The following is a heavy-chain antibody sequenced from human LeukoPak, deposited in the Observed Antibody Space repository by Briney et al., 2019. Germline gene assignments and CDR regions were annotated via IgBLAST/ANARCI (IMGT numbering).Heavy chain of an antibody. V-gene: IGHV1-2*02. CDR3: VRDRGELPHSHFDY. D-gene: IGHD1-26*01. Sequence: ASVKVSCKASGYTFTVYYMHWVRQAPGQGLEWMGWINPNSGGTNYAQKFQGRVTMTRDTSISTAYMELSRLRSDDTAVYYCVRDRGELPHSHFDYWGQGSLVTVSS. J-gene: IGHJ4*02. CDR1: GYTFTVYY. CDR2: INPNSGGT.